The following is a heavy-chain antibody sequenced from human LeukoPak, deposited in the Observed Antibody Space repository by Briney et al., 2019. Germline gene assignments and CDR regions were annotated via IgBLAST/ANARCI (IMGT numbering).Heavy chain of an antibody. CDR2: FDPEDGET. V-gene: IGHV1-24*01. CDR3: ATDQLSSWGNWFDP. Sequence: ASVKVSCKVSGYTPTELSMHWVRQAPGKGLEWMGGFDPEDGETIYAQKFQGRVTMTEDTSTDTAYMELSSLRSEDTAVYYCATDQLSSWGNWFDPWGQGTLVTVSS. CDR1: GYTPTELS. D-gene: IGHD6-13*01. J-gene: IGHJ5*02.